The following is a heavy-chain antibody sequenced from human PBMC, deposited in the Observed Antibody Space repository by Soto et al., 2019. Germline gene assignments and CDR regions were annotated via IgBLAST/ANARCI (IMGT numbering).Heavy chain of an antibody. D-gene: IGHD3-22*01. CDR1: GFSFSTYA. V-gene: IGHV3-30-3*01. J-gene: IGHJ4*02. CDR3: ARAQYYYDSSAYHPFDY. CDR2: ISYDGGNK. Sequence: PGGSLRLSCAASGFSFSTYAMHWVRQAPGRGLEWVTFISYDGGNKYYADSVKGRFTISRDNSKNTLYLQMNSLRAEDTAVYYYARAQYYYDSSAYHPFDYWGQGTLVTVSS.